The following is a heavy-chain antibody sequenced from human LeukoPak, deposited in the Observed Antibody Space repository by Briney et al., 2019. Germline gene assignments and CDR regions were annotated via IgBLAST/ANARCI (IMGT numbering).Heavy chain of an antibody. Sequence: GGSLRLSCAASGFIFSIASMSWVRQAPGKGLEWVSGISPCGDITYYADSVMGRFSISRDNPKSTVSLQMSSLRAEDTALYYCVRDLHWGGFDVWGQGTMVTVSS. D-gene: IGHD7-27*01. CDR2: ISPCGDIT. CDR1: GFIFSIAS. V-gene: IGHV3-23*01. J-gene: IGHJ3*01. CDR3: VRDLHWGGFDV.